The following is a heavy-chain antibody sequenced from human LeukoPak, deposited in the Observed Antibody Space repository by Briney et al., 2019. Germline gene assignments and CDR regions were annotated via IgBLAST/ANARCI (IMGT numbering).Heavy chain of an antibody. CDR3: GKSAPSGFDP. J-gene: IGHJ5*02. Sequence: ASVKVSCKASGYTFTTYAIHWVRQAPGRSLEWMGRINAGNGDAEYSQNFHDRITITRGTSASTVYMELTSLRSEDTAVYYCGKSAPSGFDPWGQGTLVTVSS. CDR2: INAGNGDA. CDR1: GYTFTTYA. V-gene: IGHV1-3*01.